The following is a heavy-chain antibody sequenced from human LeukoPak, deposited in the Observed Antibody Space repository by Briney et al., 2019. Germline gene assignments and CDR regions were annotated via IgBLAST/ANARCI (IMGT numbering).Heavy chain of an antibody. CDR2: ISNDGTST. D-gene: IGHD4-23*01. V-gene: IGHV3-74*01. J-gene: IGHJ4*02. Sequence: PGGSLRLSCVASGVTLRGHSMHWVRQAPGKGLVWVSGISNDGTSTSYADSVKGRFTISRDNAKNTLYLQMHSLRAEDTAVYYGARAKVGTGFDYWGQGTLVTVSS. CDR1: GVTLRGHS. CDR3: ARAKVGTGFDY.